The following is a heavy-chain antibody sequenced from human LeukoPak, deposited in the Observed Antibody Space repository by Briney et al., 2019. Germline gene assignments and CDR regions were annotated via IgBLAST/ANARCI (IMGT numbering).Heavy chain of an antibody. D-gene: IGHD6-13*01. Sequence: GGSLRLSCASSGFTVSSNYMSWVRQAPGKGLEWVSVIYSGGSTYYADSVKGRFTISRDNSKNTLYLQMNSLRAEDTAVYYCARSNAAAGKVGNYYYYGMDVWGQGTTVTVSS. J-gene: IGHJ6*02. CDR2: IYSGGST. V-gene: IGHV3-53*01. CDR3: ARSNAAAGKVGNYYYYGMDV. CDR1: GFTVSSNY.